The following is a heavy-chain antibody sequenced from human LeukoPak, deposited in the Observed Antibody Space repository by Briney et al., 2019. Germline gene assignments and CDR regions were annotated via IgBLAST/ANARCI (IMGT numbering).Heavy chain of an antibody. CDR3: AREGYCSGGSCSYGYFDY. CDR2: ISSSSSTI. Sequence: PGGSLRLSCAASGFTFSSYSMNWVRQAPGKGLEWVSYISSSSSTIYYADSVKGRFTISRDNAKNSLYLQMNSLRDEDTAVYYCAREGYCSGGSCSYGYFDYWGQGTLVTVSS. V-gene: IGHV3-48*02. J-gene: IGHJ4*02. CDR1: GFTFSSYS. D-gene: IGHD2-15*01.